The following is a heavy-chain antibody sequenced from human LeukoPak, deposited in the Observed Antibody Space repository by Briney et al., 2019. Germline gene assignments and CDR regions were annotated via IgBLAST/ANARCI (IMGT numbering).Heavy chain of an antibody. Sequence: GESLKISCKGSGYSFTSYWIGWVRQMPGKGLEWMGIIYPGDSDTRYSPSFQGQVTISADKSISTAYLQWSSLKASDTAMYYCARLGSYDSSGYYYFSWFDPWGKGTLVTVSS. J-gene: IGHJ5*02. D-gene: IGHD3-22*01. V-gene: IGHV5-51*01. CDR1: GYSFTSYW. CDR2: IYPGDSDT. CDR3: ARLGSYDSSGYYYFSWFDP.